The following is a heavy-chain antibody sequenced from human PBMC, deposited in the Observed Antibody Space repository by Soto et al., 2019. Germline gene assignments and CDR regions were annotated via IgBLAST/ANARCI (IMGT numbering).Heavy chain of an antibody. D-gene: IGHD6-13*01. J-gene: IGHJ6*02. Sequence: PSETLSLTCAVSGGSISNENWWSWVREPPGKGLEWIGEIYHSGSTNYNPSLKSRVTISVDKSKNQLSLKLTSVTAADTAVYYCARERTAGYGMDVRGQGTTVTVSS. CDR1: GGSISNENW. CDR2: IYHSGST. CDR3: ARERTAGYGMDV. V-gene: IGHV4-4*02.